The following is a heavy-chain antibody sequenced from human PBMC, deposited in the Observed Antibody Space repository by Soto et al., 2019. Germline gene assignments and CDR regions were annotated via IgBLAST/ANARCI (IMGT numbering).Heavy chain of an antibody. CDR3: VKGIAVAGTSAHDAFDI. CDR1: GFTVSSNY. CDR2: IYSGGST. V-gene: IGHV3-53*01. J-gene: IGHJ3*02. Sequence: PGGSLRLSCAASGFTVSSNYMSWVRQAPGKGLEWVSVIYSGGSTYYADSVKGRFTISRDNSKNTLYLQMNSLRAEDTAVYYCVKGIAVAGTSAHDAFDIWGQGTMVTVSS. D-gene: IGHD6-19*01.